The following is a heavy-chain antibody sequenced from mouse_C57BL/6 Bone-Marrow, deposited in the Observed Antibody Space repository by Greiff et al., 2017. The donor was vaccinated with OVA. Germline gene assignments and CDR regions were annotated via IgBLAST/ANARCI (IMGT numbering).Heavy chain of an antibody. J-gene: IGHJ1*03. Sequence: EVMLVESGGGLVKPGGSLKLSCAASGFTFSSYAMSWVRQTPEKRLEWVATISDGGSYTYYPDNVKGRFTISRDNAKNNLYLQMSHLKSEDTAMYYCARDRDDYVYFDVWGTGTTVTVSS. V-gene: IGHV5-4*01. D-gene: IGHD2-4*01. CDR1: GFTFSSYA. CDR3: ARDRDDYVYFDV. CDR2: ISDGGSYT.